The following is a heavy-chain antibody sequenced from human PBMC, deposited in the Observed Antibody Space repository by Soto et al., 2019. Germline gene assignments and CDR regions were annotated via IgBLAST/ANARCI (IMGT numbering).Heavy chain of an antibody. D-gene: IGHD6-19*01. CDR3: ARLIMEQGSGWYFYYYMDV. CDR1: GGSISSSSYY. CDR2: IYYSGST. J-gene: IGHJ6*03. Sequence: SETLSLTCTVSGGSISSSSYYWGWIRQPPGKGLEWIGSIYYSGSTYYNTSLKSRVTISVDTSKNQFSLKLSSVTAADTAVYYCARLIMEQGSGWYFYYYMDVWGKGTTVTVSS. V-gene: IGHV4-39*01.